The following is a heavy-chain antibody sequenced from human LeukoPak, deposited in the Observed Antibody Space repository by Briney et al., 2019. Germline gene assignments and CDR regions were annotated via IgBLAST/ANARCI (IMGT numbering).Heavy chain of an antibody. J-gene: IGHJ4*02. CDR1: GGSFSGYY. Sequence: SETLSLTCAVYGGSFSGYYWSWIRQPAGKGLEWIGRIYTSGSTNYNPSLKSRVTISVDTSKNQFSLKLSSVTAADTAVYYCARTPYYGSGWASDYWGQGTLVTVSS. D-gene: IGHD3-10*01. CDR3: ARTPYYGSGWASDY. CDR2: IYTSGST. V-gene: IGHV4-59*10.